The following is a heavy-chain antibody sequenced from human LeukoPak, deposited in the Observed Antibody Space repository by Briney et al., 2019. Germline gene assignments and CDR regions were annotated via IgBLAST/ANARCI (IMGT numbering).Heavy chain of an antibody. D-gene: IGHD3-22*01. Sequence: PSETLSLTCTVSGGSISSYYWSWIRQPPGKGLEWIGYIYYSGSTSYNPSLESRVTISVDTSKNQFSLKLSSVTAADTAVYYCARVYDSSGYSLDYWGQGTLVTVSS. CDR3: ARVYDSSGYSLDY. CDR2: IYYSGST. CDR1: GGSISSYY. V-gene: IGHV4-59*01. J-gene: IGHJ4*02.